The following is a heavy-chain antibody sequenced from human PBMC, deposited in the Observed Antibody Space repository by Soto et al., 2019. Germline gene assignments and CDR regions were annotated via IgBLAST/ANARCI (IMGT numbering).Heavy chain of an antibody. CDR3: ARLPQEYNYYGMDV. CDR2: IYYSGNT. J-gene: IGHJ6*02. V-gene: IGHV4-39*01. Sequence: SETLSLTCTVSGGSIVTGSYYWGWIRQPPGKGLEWLGHIYYSGNTYYPPSLKSRVTISVDTSKNQFSLRLSSVTAADTAVYYCARLPQEYNYYGMDVWGQGTTVTVSS. CDR1: GGSIVTGSYY. D-gene: IGHD1-1*01.